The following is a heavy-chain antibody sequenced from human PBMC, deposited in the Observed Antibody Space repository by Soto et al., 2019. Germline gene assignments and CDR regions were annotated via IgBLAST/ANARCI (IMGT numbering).Heavy chain of an antibody. CDR3: ARGVVAATLFQH. J-gene: IGHJ1*01. CDR1: GFPFSNFE. V-gene: IGHV3-48*03. CDR2: ISSRGSTI. Sequence: EVQLVESGGGLTQPGGSLRLSCAASGFPFSNFEMNWVRQAPGKGLEWVSYISSRGSTIHYADSVKGRFTISRDNAKNSLYLQMNSLRAEDTAVYFCARGVVAATLFQHWGQGTLVTVS. D-gene: IGHD2-15*01.